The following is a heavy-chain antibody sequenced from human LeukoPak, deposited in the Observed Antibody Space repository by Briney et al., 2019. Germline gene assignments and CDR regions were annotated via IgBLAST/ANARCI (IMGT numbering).Heavy chain of an antibody. V-gene: IGHV1-24*01. CDR1: GYTLTELS. Sequence: GASVKVSCKVSGYTLTELSMHWVRQAPGKGLEWMGGFDPEDGETIYAQKFQGRVTMTEDTSTDTAYMELSSLRSEDTAVYYCATLTKDYDYVWGSYRYRVGLPDYWGRGTLVTVSS. D-gene: IGHD3-16*02. CDR2: FDPEDGET. CDR3: ATLTKDYDYVWGSYRYRVGLPDY. J-gene: IGHJ4*02.